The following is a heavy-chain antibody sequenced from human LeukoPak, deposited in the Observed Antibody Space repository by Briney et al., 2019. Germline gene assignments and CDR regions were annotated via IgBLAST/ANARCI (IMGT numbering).Heavy chain of an antibody. J-gene: IGHJ3*02. D-gene: IGHD3-22*01. CDR1: GDSITNPKW. Sequence: KPSETLSLTCAVSGDSITNPKWWSWVRQPPGKGLEWLGEIYYSGTANYNPSLGSRVTISVDKSKNQLSLRLSSVTAADTAVYYCARQPYDSSGYTPFDIWGQGTMVTVSS. V-gene: IGHV4-4*02. CDR3: ARQPYDSSGYTPFDI. CDR2: IYYSGTA.